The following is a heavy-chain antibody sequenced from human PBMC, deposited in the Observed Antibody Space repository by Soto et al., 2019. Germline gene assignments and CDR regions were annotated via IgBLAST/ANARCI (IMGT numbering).Heavy chain of an antibody. CDR1: GFTFSSYW. V-gene: IGHV3-7*03. CDR3: VRVGRLGGY. CDR2: IKEDGSGK. Sequence: EVQLVESGGGLVLPGGSLRLSCTASGFTFSSYWMSWVRQAPGKGLGWVANIKEDGSGKYYVDSVKGRFSISRDNARNSLYLQMNSLRVEDTAVYYCVRVGRLGGYWGQGALVTVSS. D-gene: IGHD3-16*01. J-gene: IGHJ4*02.